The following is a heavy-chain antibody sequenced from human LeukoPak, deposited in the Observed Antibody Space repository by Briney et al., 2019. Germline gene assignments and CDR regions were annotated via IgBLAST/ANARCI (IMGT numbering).Heavy chain of an antibody. CDR3: ARVLLDIVVVPAARKKYYLDY. V-gene: IGHV4-34*01. J-gene: IGHJ4*02. D-gene: IGHD2-2*01. CDR1: GGSFSGYY. CDR2: INHSGST. Sequence: SETLSLTCAVYGGSFSGYYWSWIRQPPGKGLEWIGEINHSGSTNYNPSLKSRVTISVDTSKNQFSLKLSSVTAADTAVYYCARVLLDIVVVPAARKKYYLDYWGQGTLVTVSS.